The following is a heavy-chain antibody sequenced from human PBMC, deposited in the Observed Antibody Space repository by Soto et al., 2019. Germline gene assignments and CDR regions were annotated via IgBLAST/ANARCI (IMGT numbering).Heavy chain of an antibody. CDR3: ARERVGEGGYSINWFDP. V-gene: IGHV4-4*07. D-gene: IGHD3-22*01. CDR2: IYTSGST. Sequence: SETLPLTCPVSGVSISSYYWSWILQPAGKGLEWIGRIYTSGSTNYNPSLKSRVTMSVDTSKNQFSLKLSSVTAADTAVDYCARERVGEGGYSINWFDPWGQGCVVTVS. CDR1: GVSISSYY. J-gene: IGHJ5*02.